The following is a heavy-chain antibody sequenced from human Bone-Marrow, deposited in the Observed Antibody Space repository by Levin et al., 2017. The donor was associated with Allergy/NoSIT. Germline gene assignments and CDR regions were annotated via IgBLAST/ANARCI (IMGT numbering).Heavy chain of an antibody. CDR2: IKPDESDK. CDR1: GFDFDDYG. J-gene: IGHJ6*02. CDR3: ARRGVLVGASGWGYGMDV. V-gene: IGHV3-7*01. Sequence: GGSLRLSCAASGFDFDDYGIHWVRQAPGKGLEWVANIKPDESDKYYVDSVKGRFTISRDNAKNSLYLQMNSLRVDDTAVYYCARRGVLVGASGWGYGMDVWGQGTTVTVSS. D-gene: IGHD1-26*01.